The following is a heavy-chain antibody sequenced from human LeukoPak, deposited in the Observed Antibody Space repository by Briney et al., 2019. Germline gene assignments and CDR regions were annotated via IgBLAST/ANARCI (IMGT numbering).Heavy chain of an antibody. D-gene: IGHD6-13*01. CDR3: ARALAAGGFYDN. Sequence: ASVKVSCKASGYTFTTYGISWVRQAPGQGLEWMGWISAYNGNTNYAQKLQVRVTMTTDTSTSTAYMELRSLRSDDTAVYYCARALAAGGFYDNWGQGTLAPVSS. V-gene: IGHV1-18*01. CDR1: GYTFTTYG. CDR2: ISAYNGNT. J-gene: IGHJ4*02.